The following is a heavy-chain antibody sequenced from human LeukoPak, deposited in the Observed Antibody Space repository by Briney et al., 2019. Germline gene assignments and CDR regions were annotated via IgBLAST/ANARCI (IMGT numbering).Heavy chain of an antibody. CDR2: MYSGGKT. J-gene: IGHJ5*02. CDR3: AKEVVVSAAVGTVGFDP. V-gene: IGHV3-53*01. D-gene: IGHD6-13*01. Sequence: GGSLRLSCAASGFTVSSNYMSWVRQAPGKGLEWVSVMYSGGKTYYADSVKGRFTISRDNSKNTLHLQMNSLRAEDTAVYYCAKEVVVSAAVGTVGFDPWGQGTLVIVSS. CDR1: GFTVSSNY.